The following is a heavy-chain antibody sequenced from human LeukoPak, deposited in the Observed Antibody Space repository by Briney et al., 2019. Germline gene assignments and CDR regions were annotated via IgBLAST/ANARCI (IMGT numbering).Heavy chain of an antibody. CDR3: AKGKINHEGALDI. CDR2: FTDSFSGSGGST. Sequence: GGSLRLSCAASGFSFSSYAMSWVRQAPGKGLEWVTGFTDSFSGSGGSTQYADSVKGRFTISRDNSKNTLYLQMNSLRAEDTAVHYCAKGKINHEGALDIWGQGTMVTVSS. V-gene: IGHV3-23*01. CDR1: GFSFSSYA. J-gene: IGHJ3*02.